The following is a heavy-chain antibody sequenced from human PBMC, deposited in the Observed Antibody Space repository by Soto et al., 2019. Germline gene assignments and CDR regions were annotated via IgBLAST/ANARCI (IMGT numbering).Heavy chain of an antibody. J-gene: IGHJ4*02. D-gene: IGHD5-18*01. CDR3: AKVGFPYSYGYLFYY. CDR2: ISASGVST. CDR1: GFTFSTYA. V-gene: IGHV3-23*01. Sequence: EVQLLESGGGLVQPGGCLRLSCAASGFTFSTYAMTWVRQAPGKGLEWVSAISASGVSTYYADSVKGRFTISRDNSKNTLYLHMNSLRVEDTAVYYCAKVGFPYSYGYLFYYWGQGTLVTVSS.